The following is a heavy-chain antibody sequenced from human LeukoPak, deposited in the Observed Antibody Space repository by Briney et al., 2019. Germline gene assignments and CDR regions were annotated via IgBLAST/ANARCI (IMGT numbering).Heavy chain of an antibody. V-gene: IGHV1-3*01. J-gene: IGHJ3*02. CDR3: ARRGAYYDMLTGYRRNDAFDI. Sequence: GASVKVSCKASGYTFTSYAMHWVRQAPGQRLEWMGWINAGNGNTKYSQKFQGRVTITRDTSASTAYMELSSLRSEDTAVYYCARRGAYYDMLTGYRRNDAFDIWGQGTMVTVSS. D-gene: IGHD3-9*01. CDR1: GYTFTSYA. CDR2: INAGNGNT.